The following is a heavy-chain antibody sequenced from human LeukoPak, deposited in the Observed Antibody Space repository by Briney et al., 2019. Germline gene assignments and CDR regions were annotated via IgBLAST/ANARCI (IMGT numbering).Heavy chain of an antibody. V-gene: IGHV3-7*01. CDR3: ARGRYCSSTSCPGKYYYYMDV. J-gene: IGHJ6*03. Sequence: GGSLRLSCAASGFTFSSYATSWVRQAPGKGLECVAHIKQDGSEKYYVDSVKGRFTISRDNAKNSLYLQMNSLRAEDTAVYYCARGRYCSSTSCPGKYYYYMDVWGKGTTVTVSS. CDR2: IKQDGSEK. CDR1: GFTFSSYA. D-gene: IGHD2-2*01.